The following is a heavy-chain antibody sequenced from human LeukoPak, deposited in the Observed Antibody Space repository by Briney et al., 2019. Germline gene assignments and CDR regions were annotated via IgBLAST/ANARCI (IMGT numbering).Heavy chain of an antibody. V-gene: IGHV3-23*01. CDR2: ISGSGGST. CDR3: AKKDIVVVVAATPDY. Sequence: GRSLRLSCAASGFTFSSYAMSWVRQAPGKGLESVSAISGSGGSTYYADSVKGRFTISRDNSKNTLYLQMNSLRAEDTAVYYCAKKDIVVVVAATPDYWGQRTLVTVSS. D-gene: IGHD2-15*01. CDR1: GFTFSSYA. J-gene: IGHJ4*02.